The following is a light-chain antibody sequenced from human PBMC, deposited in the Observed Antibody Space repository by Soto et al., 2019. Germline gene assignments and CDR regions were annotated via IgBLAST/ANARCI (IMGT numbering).Light chain of an antibody. V-gene: IGKV3-20*01. Sequence: EIVMTQSPATLSVSPLDIVTLSFMASQYINTRLAWYQHRPGQAPRLLIYQTSTRATGIPDRFSGGGSGTDFTLTISRLEPEDFAVYYCQQFASYPLTFGGGTKVDIK. CDR3: QQFASYPLT. CDR1: QYINTR. CDR2: QTS. J-gene: IGKJ4*01.